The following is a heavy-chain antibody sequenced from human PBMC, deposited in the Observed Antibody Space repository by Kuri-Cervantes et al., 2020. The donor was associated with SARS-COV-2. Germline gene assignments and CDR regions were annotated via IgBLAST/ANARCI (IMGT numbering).Heavy chain of an antibody. J-gene: IGHJ4*02. V-gene: IGHV4-39*02. CDR1: GGSISSSSYY. D-gene: IGHD6-13*01. CDR2: NYYSGST. CDR3: AREDSSSWIYSYDY. Sequence: SETLSLTCTVYGGSISSSSYYWGWIRQPPGKGLEWIGSNYYSGSTYYNLTLKSRVTISVDKSKNQFTLKLGSVTAADTAVYYCAREDSSSWIYSYDYWGQGTLVTVSS.